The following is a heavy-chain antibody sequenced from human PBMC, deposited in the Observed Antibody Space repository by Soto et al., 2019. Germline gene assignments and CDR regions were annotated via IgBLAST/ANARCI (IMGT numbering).Heavy chain of an antibody. CDR3: ARDPLSSFAMDV. J-gene: IGHJ6*02. CDR2: IIPTFGRT. Sequence: WASVKVSCKASGDTFSSYAISRVRQAPGKGLEWMGKIIPTFGRTNYAQKFQGRLTISADDSTSTAYMELSSLLSEDTAVYYCARDPLSSFAMDVWGQGTTVTVSS. D-gene: IGHD3-10*02. CDR1: GDTFSSYA. V-gene: IGHV1-69*13.